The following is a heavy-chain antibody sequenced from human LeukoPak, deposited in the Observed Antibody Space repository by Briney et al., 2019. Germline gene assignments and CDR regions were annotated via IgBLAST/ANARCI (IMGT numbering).Heavy chain of an antibody. J-gene: IGHJ4*02. V-gene: IGHV4-39*01. CDR3: ARQGTSYQLLLDYFDY. CDR1: GGSISSSSYY. Sequence: SETLSLTCTVSGGSISSSSYYWGWIRQPPGKGLEWIGSIYYSGSTYYNPSLKSRVTISVDTFKNQFSLKLSSVTAADTAVYYCARQGTSYQLLLDYFDYWGQGTLVTVSS. CDR2: IYYSGST. D-gene: IGHD2-2*01.